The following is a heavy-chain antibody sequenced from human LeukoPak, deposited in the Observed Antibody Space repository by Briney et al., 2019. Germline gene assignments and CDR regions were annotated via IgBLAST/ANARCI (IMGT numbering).Heavy chain of an antibody. J-gene: IGHJ5*02. CDR3: AREKTGDGHNFNWFDP. CDR2: TIPFLDTP. D-gene: IGHD5-24*01. Sequence: GASVKVSCKALGGTFRHHAVSWVRQAPGQRLEWMGGTIPFLDTPQYAQRFQGRLTITTDESTITAYMELNSLESDDTAVYYCAREKTGDGHNFNWFDPWGQGTLVTVSS. V-gene: IGHV1-69*05. CDR1: GGTFRHHA.